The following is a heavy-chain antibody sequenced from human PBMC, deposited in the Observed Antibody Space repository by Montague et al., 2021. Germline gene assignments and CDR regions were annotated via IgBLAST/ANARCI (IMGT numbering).Heavy chain of an antibody. CDR3: ARDQGKGYCGGDCYVGLDY. Sequence: SLRLSCAASGFTFSNYWMSWVRQAPGKGLEWVANIKQDGSEKHYVDSVKGRFTISRDDAKNSLYLQMNSLRAEDTAVYFCARDQGKGYCGGDCYVGLDYWGQGTLVTGSS. D-gene: IGHD2-21*01. V-gene: IGHV3-7*01. J-gene: IGHJ4*02. CDR1: GFTFSNYW. CDR2: IKQDGSEK.